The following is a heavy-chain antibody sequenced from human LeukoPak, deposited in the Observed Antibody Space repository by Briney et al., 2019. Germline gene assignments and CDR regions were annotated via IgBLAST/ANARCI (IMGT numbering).Heavy chain of an antibody. CDR2: ISGSGGNT. V-gene: IGHV3-23*01. D-gene: IGHD3-22*01. CDR3: AKAQSRYYYDSSGYSAIDY. Sequence: GGSLRLSCAASGFTFSSYAMSWVRQAPGKGLEWVSAISGSGGNTYYPDSVKGRFTISRDNSKNTLYLQMNSLRAEDTAVYYCAKAQSRYYYDSSGYSAIDYWGQGTLVTVSS. J-gene: IGHJ4*02. CDR1: GFTFSSYA.